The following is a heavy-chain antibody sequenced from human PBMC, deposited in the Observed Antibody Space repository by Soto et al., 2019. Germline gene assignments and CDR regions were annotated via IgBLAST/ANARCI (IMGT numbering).Heavy chain of an antibody. CDR3: ASGEGLVVRPKKYGFDF. Sequence: QVRLVQSGAEVRKPGSSVRVSCKASGGTFSNYAFSWVRQAPGQGLEWMGAIIPLFGTTRYAQKFQGRFTISADDSTSTAYMDLIGLRSEDTAMYYCASGEGLVVRPKKYGFDFWGQGTMVTVSA. CDR2: IIPLFGTT. CDR1: GGTFSNYA. V-gene: IGHV1-69*01. J-gene: IGHJ3*01. D-gene: IGHD2-15*01.